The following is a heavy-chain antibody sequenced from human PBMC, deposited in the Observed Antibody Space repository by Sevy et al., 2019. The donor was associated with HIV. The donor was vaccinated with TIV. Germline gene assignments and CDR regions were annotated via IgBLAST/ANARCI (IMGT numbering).Heavy chain of an antibody. Sequence: GGSLRLSCAASGFTFSSYAMHWVRQAPGKGLELVAVISYDGSNKYYADSVKGRFTISRDNSKNTLYLQMNSLRAEDTAVYYCARDFQHWGQGTLVTVSS. CDR3: ARDFQH. V-gene: IGHV3-30*04. CDR2: ISYDGSNK. CDR1: GFTFSSYA. J-gene: IGHJ1*01.